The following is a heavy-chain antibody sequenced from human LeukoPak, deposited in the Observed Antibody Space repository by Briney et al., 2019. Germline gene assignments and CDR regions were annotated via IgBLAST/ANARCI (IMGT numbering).Heavy chain of an antibody. CDR1: GGSISSHY. Sequence: SEPLSLTFTVSGGSISSHYWSWIRQFPGKGLEWIGYIFYSGTTKYNPSLKSRVTISVDTSKSQFSLNLTSVTAADTAVYYCVANLVAVFHYWGQGALVTVSP. J-gene: IGHJ4*02. CDR2: IFYSGTT. CDR3: VANLVAVFHY. D-gene: IGHD1-7*01. V-gene: IGHV4-59*03.